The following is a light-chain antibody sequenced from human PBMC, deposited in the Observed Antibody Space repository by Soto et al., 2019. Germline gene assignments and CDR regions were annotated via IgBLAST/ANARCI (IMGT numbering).Light chain of an antibody. Sequence: EIVLTQSPGTLSLSPGERATLSSWASQSVSTATLACYRQIPGQAPSPLIYGASSRATGIPDRFSGSGSGTDFTLTISGLEPEDFAVYYCQQSGSSFYTFGQGTKLEIK. V-gene: IGKV3-20*01. CDR2: GAS. J-gene: IGKJ2*01. CDR1: QSVSTAT. CDR3: QQSGSSFYT.